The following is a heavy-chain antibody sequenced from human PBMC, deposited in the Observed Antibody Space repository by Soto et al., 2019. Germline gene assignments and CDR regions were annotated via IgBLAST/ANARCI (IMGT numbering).Heavy chain of an antibody. CDR2: ISGSGGST. V-gene: IGHV3-23*01. D-gene: IGHD6-19*01. CDR1: GFPFRSYA. J-gene: IGHJ4*02. Sequence: GGSLRLSCAASGFPFRSYAMRWVRQAPGKGLEWVSAISGSGGSTYYADSVKGRFTISRDNSKNTLYLQMNSLRAEDTAVYYCAKQYSSGWYYFDYWGPGTLVTVSS. CDR3: AKQYSSGWYYFDY.